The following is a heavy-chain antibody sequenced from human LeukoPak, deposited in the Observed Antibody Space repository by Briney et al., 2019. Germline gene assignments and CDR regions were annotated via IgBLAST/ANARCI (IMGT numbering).Heavy chain of an antibody. Sequence: QAGGSLTLSCAASGFTFSSYWMHWVRQAPGKGLVWVSRISTDGSSTNSADSVKGRLTISRDNAKNTLYLQMNSLRAEDTAVYYCVREYSSSSGRAFDMWGQGTMVTVSP. CDR1: GFTFSSYW. V-gene: IGHV3-74*01. D-gene: IGHD6-6*01. J-gene: IGHJ3*02. CDR2: ISTDGSST. CDR3: VREYSSSSGRAFDM.